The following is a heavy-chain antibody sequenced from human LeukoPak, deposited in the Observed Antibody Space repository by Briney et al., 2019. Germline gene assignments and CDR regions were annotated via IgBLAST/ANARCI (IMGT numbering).Heavy chain of an antibody. CDR1: GGSISSSSYC. CDR3: ARHPAWWCSGGSCPTLGY. V-gene: IGHV4-39*01. Sequence: SETLSLTCTVSGGSISSSSYCWGWVRQPPGKGLEWIGSIYYSGSTYYNPSLKSRVTISVDTSKNQFSLKLSSVTAADTAVYYCARHPAWWCSGGSCPTLGYWGQGTLVTVSS. D-gene: IGHD2-15*01. CDR2: IYYSGST. J-gene: IGHJ4*02.